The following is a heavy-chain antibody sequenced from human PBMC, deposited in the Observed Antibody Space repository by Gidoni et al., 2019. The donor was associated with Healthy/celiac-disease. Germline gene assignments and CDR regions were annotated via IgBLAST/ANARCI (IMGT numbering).Heavy chain of an antibody. CDR1: GFSLSNARMG. V-gene: IGHV2-26*01. CDR3: ARISGFDFYFGY. D-gene: IGHD6-25*01. Sequence: QVTLKEPGPVLVKPTETLTLTCTVSGFSLSNARMGVSWIRQPPGKALEWLAHIFTNDEKSYSTSLKSRLTISKDTSKSQVVLTMTNMDPVDAATYYCARISGFDFYFGYWVQGTLFTVSS. J-gene: IGHJ4*02. CDR2: IFTNDEK.